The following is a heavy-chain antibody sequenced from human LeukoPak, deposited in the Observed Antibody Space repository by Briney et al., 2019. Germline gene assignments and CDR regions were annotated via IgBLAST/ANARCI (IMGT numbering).Heavy chain of an antibody. Sequence: LETLSLTCTVSGGSISSYYWSWIRQPPGKGLEWIGYIYYSGSTNYNPSLKSRVTISVDTSKNQFSLKLSSVTAADTAVYYCARHRRYDYGDFFDLWGRGTLVTVSS. J-gene: IGHJ2*01. CDR2: IYYSGST. CDR3: ARHRRYDYGDFFDL. V-gene: IGHV4-59*01. D-gene: IGHD4-17*01. CDR1: GGSISSYY.